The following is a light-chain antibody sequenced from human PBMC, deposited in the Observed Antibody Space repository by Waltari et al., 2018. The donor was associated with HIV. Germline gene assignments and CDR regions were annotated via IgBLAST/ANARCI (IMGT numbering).Light chain of an antibody. CDR3: SSYAGRYTVV. Sequence: QSALTQPRSVSGSPGQSVTLSCTGTSSDVGAYDSVSWYQHSPGKAPKVILYGVTKRPSGIPDRFSGSKSGSTAFLTISGPQAEDEADYFCSSYAGRYTVVFGGGTKLTVL. CDR2: GVT. J-gene: IGLJ2*01. V-gene: IGLV2-11*01. CDR1: SSDVGAYDS.